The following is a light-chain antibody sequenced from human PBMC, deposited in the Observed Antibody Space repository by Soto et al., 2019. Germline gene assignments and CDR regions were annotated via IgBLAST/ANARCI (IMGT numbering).Light chain of an antibody. CDR2: DAS. CDR3: QQYDSYSPT. V-gene: IGKV1-5*01. CDR1: QNINSW. J-gene: IGKJ1*01. Sequence: DILMTQSPSTLSASVGDRVTITCRASQNINSWLAWYQQKPGKAPKFLIYDASTLDRGVPSRFSGSGSGTEFTLTISSLQPDDFATYYCQQYDSYSPTFGQGTKVEIK.